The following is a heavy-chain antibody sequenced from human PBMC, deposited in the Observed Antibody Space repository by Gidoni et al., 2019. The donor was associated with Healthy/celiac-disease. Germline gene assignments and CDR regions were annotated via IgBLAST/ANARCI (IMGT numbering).Heavy chain of an antibody. V-gene: IGHV4-59*08. CDR1: GGSISSYS. CDR3: ARRSRDSGYDFSYYGMDV. CDR2: IYYSGST. Sequence: QVQLQESGPGLVKPSETLSLTCTVSGGSISSYSWSWIRQPPGKGLEWIGYIYYSGSTNYNPSLKSRVTISVDTSKNQFSLKLSSVTAADTAVYYCARRSRDSGYDFSYYGMDVWGQGTTVTVSS. D-gene: IGHD5-12*01. J-gene: IGHJ6*02.